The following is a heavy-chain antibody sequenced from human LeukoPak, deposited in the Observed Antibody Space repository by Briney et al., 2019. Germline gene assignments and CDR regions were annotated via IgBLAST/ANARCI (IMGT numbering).Heavy chain of an antibody. CDR1: GGSISSYY. CDR2: IYTSGST. Sequence: SETLSLTCTVSGGSISSYYWSWIRQPAGKGLEWIGRIYTSGSTNYNPSLKSRVTMSVDTSKNQFSLKLSSVTAADTAVYCCARVSRCSGGSCYNFDYWGQGTLVTVSS. J-gene: IGHJ4*02. V-gene: IGHV4-4*07. D-gene: IGHD2-15*01. CDR3: ARVSRCSGGSCYNFDY.